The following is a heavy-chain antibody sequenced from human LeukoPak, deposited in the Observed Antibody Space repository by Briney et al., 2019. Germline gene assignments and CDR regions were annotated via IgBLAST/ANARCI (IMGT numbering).Heavy chain of an antibody. J-gene: IGHJ6*03. CDR3: ARVRSTSRYEPNYYYYMDV. V-gene: IGHV3-48*04. CDR2: ISSSGSTI. CDR1: GFTFSSYS. Sequence: GGSLRLSCAASGFTFSSYSMNWVRQAPAKGLEWVSYISSSGSTIYYADSVKGRFTISRDNAKNSLYLQMNSLRAEDTAVYYCARVRSTSRYEPNYYYYMDVWGKGTTVTISS. D-gene: IGHD2-2*01.